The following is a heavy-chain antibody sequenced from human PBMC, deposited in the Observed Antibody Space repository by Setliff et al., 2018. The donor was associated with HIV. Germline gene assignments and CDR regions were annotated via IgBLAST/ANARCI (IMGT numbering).Heavy chain of an antibody. D-gene: IGHD6-19*01. J-gene: IGHJ4*02. CDR1: GGSFSGYY. Sequence: PSETLSLTCAVYGGSFSGYYWSWIRQPPGKGLEWIGEINHSGSTNYNPSLKSRVTISVDTSKNQFSLKLSSVTAADTAVYYCARRSGWYDYWGQGTLVTFSS. CDR2: INHSGST. CDR3: ARRSGWYDY. V-gene: IGHV4-34*01.